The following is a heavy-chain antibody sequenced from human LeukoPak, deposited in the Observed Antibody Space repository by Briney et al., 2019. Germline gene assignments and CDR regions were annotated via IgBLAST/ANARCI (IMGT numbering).Heavy chain of an antibody. J-gene: IGHJ3*02. Sequence: GGSLRLSCAVSGLTVSSNFISWVRQAPGKGLEWVSVIYSGGRTYYAGSVKGRFTISRDSAKNTLYLQMNSLRAEDTAVYYCVRDGYSYGFMLAFDIWGLGTRVTVSS. CDR1: GLTVSSNF. D-gene: IGHD5-18*01. CDR2: IYSGGRT. CDR3: VRDGYSYGFMLAFDI. V-gene: IGHV3-66*01.